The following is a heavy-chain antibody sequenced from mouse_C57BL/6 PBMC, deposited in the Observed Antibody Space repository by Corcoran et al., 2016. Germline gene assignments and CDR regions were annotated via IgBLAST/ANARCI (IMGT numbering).Heavy chain of an antibody. V-gene: IGHV9-3*01. D-gene: IGHD2-5*01. J-gene: IGHJ2*01. CDR2: INTYSGVP. CDR3: ARDYSNYLPVDY. Sequence: QIQLVQSGPELKKPGETVKISCKASGYTFTTYGMSWVKQAPGKGLKWMGWINTYSGVPTYADDFKGRFAFSLETSASTAYLQINNLKNEDTATYFCARDYSNYLPVDYWGQGTTLTVSS. CDR1: GYTFTTYG.